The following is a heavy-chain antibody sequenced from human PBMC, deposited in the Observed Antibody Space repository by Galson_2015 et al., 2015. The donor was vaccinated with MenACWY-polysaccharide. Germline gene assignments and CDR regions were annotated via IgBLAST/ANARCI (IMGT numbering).Heavy chain of an antibody. CDR3: AGIPATETSYGWFDP. CDR2: IYYNGRS. Sequence: LSLTCAVSGASISRGSHYWSWFRQYPGKNLEWIAYIYYNGRSNYNPSLRSRVSISMDMSKSQFSLNLGSVTAADTAVYFCAGIPATETSYGWFDPWGQGTLVTVSS. J-gene: IGHJ5*02. CDR1: GASISRGSHY. D-gene: IGHD4-17*01. V-gene: IGHV4-31*11.